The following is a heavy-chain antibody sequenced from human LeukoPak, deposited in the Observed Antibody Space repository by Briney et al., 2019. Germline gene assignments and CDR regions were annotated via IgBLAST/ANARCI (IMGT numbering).Heavy chain of an antibody. CDR1: RYTFTSYD. V-gene: IGHV1-8*01. CDR3: ARGLVSVTTLTSYYFDY. D-gene: IGHD4-11*01. CDR2: MNPNSGNT. Sequence: ASVKVSCKASRYTFTSYDINWVRQATGQGLEWMGWMNPNSGNTGYAQKFQGRVAMTRNTSISTAYMELSSLRSEDTAVYYCARGLVSVTTLTSYYFDYWGQGTLVTVSS. J-gene: IGHJ4*02.